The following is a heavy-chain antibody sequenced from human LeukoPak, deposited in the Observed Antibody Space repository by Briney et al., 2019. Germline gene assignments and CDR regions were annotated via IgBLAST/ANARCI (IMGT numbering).Heavy chain of an antibody. CDR3: ARVDYDILTGYPYGMDV. Sequence: ASVKVSCKASGYTFTSYAMHWVRQAPGQRLEWMGWINAGSGNTKYSQKFQGRVTITRDTSASTGYMELSSLRSEDTAVYYCARVDYDILTGYPYGMDVWGKGTTVTVSS. D-gene: IGHD3-9*01. CDR1: GYTFTSYA. J-gene: IGHJ6*04. CDR2: INAGSGNT. V-gene: IGHV1-3*01.